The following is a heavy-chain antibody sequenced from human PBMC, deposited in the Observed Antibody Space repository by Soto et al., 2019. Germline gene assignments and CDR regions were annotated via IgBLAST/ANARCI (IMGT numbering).Heavy chain of an antibody. Sequence: EVQLVESGGDLVQPGRSLRLSCAASGFTFDDYAMHWVRLAPGKGLEWVSGISWNSGSIGYADSVKGRFTISRDNAKNSLYLQMNSLRAEDTALYYCGTDITPRYYGPDVFDMWGQGTMVTVSS. CDR2: ISWNSGSI. V-gene: IGHV3-9*01. CDR1: GFTFDDYA. D-gene: IGHD1-26*01. J-gene: IGHJ3*02. CDR3: GTDITPRYYGPDVFDM.